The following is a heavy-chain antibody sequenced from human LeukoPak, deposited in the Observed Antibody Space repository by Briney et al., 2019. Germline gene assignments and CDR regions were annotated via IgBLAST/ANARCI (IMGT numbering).Heavy chain of an antibody. CDR2: INHSGST. Sequence: PSETLSLTCAVYGGPFSGYYWSWIRQPPGKGLEWIGEINHSGSTNYNPSLKSRVTISVDTSKNQFSLKVRSVTAADTAVFYCARRAFPRCYSLWGQGTLVTVSS. CDR1: GGPFSGYY. CDR3: ARRAFPRCYSL. V-gene: IGHV4-34*01. D-gene: IGHD2-15*01. J-gene: IGHJ4*02.